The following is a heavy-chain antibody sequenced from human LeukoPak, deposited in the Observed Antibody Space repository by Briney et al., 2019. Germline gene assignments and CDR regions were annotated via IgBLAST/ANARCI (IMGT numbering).Heavy chain of an antibody. V-gene: IGHV1-18*01. D-gene: IGHD1-14*01. CDR2: ISAYNGNT. CDR3: ARDTSRLPGYYYYYGMDV. CDR1: GYTFTSYG. Sequence: ASVKVSCKASGYTFTSYGISWVRQAPGQGLEWMGWISAYNGNTNYAQKLQGRVTMTTDTSTGTAYMELRSLRSDDTAVYYCARDTSRLPGYYYYYGMDVWGQGTTVTVSS. J-gene: IGHJ6*02.